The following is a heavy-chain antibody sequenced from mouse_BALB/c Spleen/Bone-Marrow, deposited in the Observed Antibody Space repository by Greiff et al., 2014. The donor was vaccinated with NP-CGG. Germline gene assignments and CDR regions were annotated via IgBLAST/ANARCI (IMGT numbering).Heavy chain of an antibody. J-gene: IGHJ4*01. V-gene: IGHV1S56*01. CDR3: ARDTMDY. CDR2: IYPGNVNT. Sequence: QVQLQQSGPELVKPGAPVRISCKASGYTFTSYYIHWVKQRPGQGLEWIGWIYPGNVNTKYNEKFKGKATLTADKSSSTAYMQLSSLTSEDSAVYFCARDTMDYWGQGTSVTVSS. CDR1: GYTFTSYY.